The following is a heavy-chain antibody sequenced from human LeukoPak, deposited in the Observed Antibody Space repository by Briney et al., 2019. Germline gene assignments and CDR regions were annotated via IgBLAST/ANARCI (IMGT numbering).Heavy chain of an antibody. D-gene: IGHD3-22*01. CDR1: GFTVSSNY. Sequence: PGGSLRLSCAASGFTVSSNYMSWVRQAPGKGLEWVSVIYSGGSTYYADSVKGRFTISRDNSKNTLYLQMNSLRAEDTAVYYCARDRPTYYYDSSGYAWGQGTLVTVPS. J-gene: IGHJ5*02. CDR2: IYSGGST. V-gene: IGHV3-66*01. CDR3: ARDRPTYYYDSSGYA.